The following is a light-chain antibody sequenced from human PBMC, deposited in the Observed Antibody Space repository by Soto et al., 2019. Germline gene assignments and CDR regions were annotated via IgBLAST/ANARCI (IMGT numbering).Light chain of an antibody. CDR1: QSVSSN. V-gene: IGKV3-15*01. Sequence: EIVMTQSPATLSVSPGERATLSCRASQSVSSNLVWYQQKPGQAPRLLIYGASTMATGIPARFSGSGSGTEFTLTISSLKSEDLAVYYCQRYNNWPPFSFGQGTRLEIK. CDR3: QRYNNWPPFS. J-gene: IGKJ5*01. CDR2: GAS.